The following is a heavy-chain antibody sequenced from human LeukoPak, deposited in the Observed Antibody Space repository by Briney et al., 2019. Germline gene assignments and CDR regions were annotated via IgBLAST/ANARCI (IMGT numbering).Heavy chain of an antibody. Sequence: ASVTVSCKASGYTFTSYGISWVRQAPGQELEWMGWINAYNCHTNYAQKLQGRVTMTTHTSTSTAYMEQSSLRSDDTAVYYCARDFAYCSGPDCYTLYYFDHWGQGTLVTVSS. CDR2: INAYNCHT. CDR3: ARDFAYCSGPDCYTLYYFDH. D-gene: IGHD2-2*02. CDR1: GYTFTSYG. J-gene: IGHJ4*02. V-gene: IGHV1-18*01.